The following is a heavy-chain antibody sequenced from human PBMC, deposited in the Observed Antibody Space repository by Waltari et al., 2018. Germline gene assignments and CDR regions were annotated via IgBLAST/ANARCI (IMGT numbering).Heavy chain of an antibody. CDR3: ARHERGGIAVAGGDWFDP. V-gene: IGHV4-39*01. J-gene: IGHJ5*02. CDR1: GGSISSSRYY. Sequence: QLQLQESGPGLVKPSETLSLTCTVSGGSISSSRYYWGWIRQPPGKGLEWIGSIYYSGSTYYNPSLKSRVTISVDTSKNQFSLKLSSVTAADTAVYYCARHERGGIAVAGGDWFDPWGQGTLVTVSS. D-gene: IGHD6-19*01. CDR2: IYYSGST.